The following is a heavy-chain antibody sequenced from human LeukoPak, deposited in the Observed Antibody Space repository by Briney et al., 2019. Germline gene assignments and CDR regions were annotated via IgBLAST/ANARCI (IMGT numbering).Heavy chain of an antibody. CDR3: ANNWNLDY. CDR1: GFTFSIYA. Sequence: GGSLRLSCAASGFTFSIYAMSWVRQAPGKGLEWVSDISHSGGSTYYADSVKGRFTISRDNSKNTVYLQMNSLRTEDTAVYYCANNWNLDYWGQGTLVTVSS. D-gene: IGHD1-1*01. J-gene: IGHJ4*02. V-gene: IGHV3-23*01. CDR2: ISHSGGST.